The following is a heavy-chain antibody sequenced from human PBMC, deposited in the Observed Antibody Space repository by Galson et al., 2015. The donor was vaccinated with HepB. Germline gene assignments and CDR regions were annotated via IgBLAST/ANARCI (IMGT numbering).Heavy chain of an antibody. CDR1: GFTFSSYG. CDR3: AKGLRPPFDY. CDR2: ISYDGSNK. Sequence: SLRLSCAASGFTFSSYGMHWVRQAPGKGLEWVAVISYDGSNKYYADSVKGRFTISRDNSKNTLYLQMNSLRAEDTAVYYFAKGLRPPFDYWGQGTLVTVSS. V-gene: IGHV3-30*18. J-gene: IGHJ4*02.